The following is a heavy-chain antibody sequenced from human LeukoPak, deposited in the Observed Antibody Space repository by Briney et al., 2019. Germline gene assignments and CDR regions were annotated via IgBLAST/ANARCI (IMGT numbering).Heavy chain of an antibody. CDR2: IYYSGST. Sequence: SETLSLTCTVSGGSISSYYWSWIRQPPGKGLEWIGYIYYSGSTNYNPSLKSRVTISVDTSKNQFSLKLISVTAADTAVYYCVRSGYYPYYFDYWGQGTLVTVSS. J-gene: IGHJ4*02. V-gene: IGHV4-59*01. CDR1: GGSISSYY. CDR3: VRSGYYPYYFDY. D-gene: IGHD3-22*01.